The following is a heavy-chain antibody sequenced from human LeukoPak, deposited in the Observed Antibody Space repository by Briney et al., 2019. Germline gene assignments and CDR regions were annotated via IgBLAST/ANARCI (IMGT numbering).Heavy chain of an antibody. V-gene: IGHV4-34*01. CDR1: GKSMIGHY. J-gene: IGHJ4*02. CDR3: ARATASGSGRAYDH. Sequence: PSETLSLTCAVYGKSMIGHYWTWIRQPPGKRLEWIGEIHHSGGTNSNPSLKNRLTMSIDMSKNQFSLKLKSVTAADTAAYYCARATASGSGRAYDHWAQGNLVPVSS. D-gene: IGHD3-10*01. CDR2: IHHSGGT.